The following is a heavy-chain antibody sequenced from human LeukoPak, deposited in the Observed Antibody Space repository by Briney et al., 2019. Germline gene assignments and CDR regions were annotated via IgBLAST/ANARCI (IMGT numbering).Heavy chain of an antibody. CDR3: ARHEQWLVRDY. CDR2: INHSGST. D-gene: IGHD6-19*01. CDR1: GGSFSGYF. Sequence: SETLSLTCAVYGGSFSGYFWSWIRQPPGKGLEWIGEINHSGSTNYNPSLKSRVTISVDTSKNQFSLKLSSVTAADTAVYYCARHEQWLVRDYWGQGTLVTVSS. V-gene: IGHV4-34*01. J-gene: IGHJ4*02.